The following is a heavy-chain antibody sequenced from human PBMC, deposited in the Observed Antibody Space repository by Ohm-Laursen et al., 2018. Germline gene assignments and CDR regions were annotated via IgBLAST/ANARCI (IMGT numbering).Heavy chain of an antibody. CDR2: MNPNSGNT. Sequence: AASVKVSCKASGYTFTSYDINWVRQATGQGLEWMGWMNPNSGNTGYAQKFQGRVTMTRNTSISTAYMELSSLRSEDTAVYYCARGFKHYYDSSGYYYDPLGYYGMDVWGQGTTVTVSS. CDR3: ARGFKHYYDSSGYYYDPLGYYGMDV. CDR1: GYTFTSYD. D-gene: IGHD3-22*01. J-gene: IGHJ6*02. V-gene: IGHV1-8*01.